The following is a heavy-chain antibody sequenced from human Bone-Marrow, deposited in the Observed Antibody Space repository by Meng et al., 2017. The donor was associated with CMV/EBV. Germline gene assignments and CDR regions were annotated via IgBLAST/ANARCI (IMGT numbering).Heavy chain of an antibody. D-gene: IGHD3-3*01. CDR2: ISSRSDYI. CDR3: ARVVRFLEWLTPDVH. Sequence: GGSLRLSCAASGFRFEAFSMNWVRQAPGMGLEWVASISSRSDYIYYAESVRGRFTVSRDNPKNSMYLQLNSLRAEDTAIYYCARVVRFLEWLTPDVHWGRGTADTVSS. V-gene: IGHV3-21*06. CDR1: GFRFEAFS. J-gene: IGHJ4*02.